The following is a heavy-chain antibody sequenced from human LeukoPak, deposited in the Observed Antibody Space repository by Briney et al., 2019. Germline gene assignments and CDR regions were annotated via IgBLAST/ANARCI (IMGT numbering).Heavy chain of an antibody. J-gene: IGHJ4*02. Sequence: GGSLRLSCAASGFTFSSYGMHWVRQAPGKGLEWVAVISYDGSNKYYADSVKGRFTISRDNSKNTLYLQMNSLRAEDTAVYYCAKDPNRVAVAGYFDYWGQGTLVTVSS. CDR2: ISYDGSNK. CDR3: AKDPNRVAVAGYFDY. V-gene: IGHV3-30*18. CDR1: GFTFSSYG. D-gene: IGHD6-19*01.